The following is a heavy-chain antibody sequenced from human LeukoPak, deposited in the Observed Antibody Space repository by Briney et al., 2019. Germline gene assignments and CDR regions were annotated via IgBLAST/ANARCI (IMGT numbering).Heavy chain of an antibody. D-gene: IGHD6-13*01. CDR1: GFTFSSYA. V-gene: IGHV3-30-3*01. J-gene: IGHJ4*02. CDR2: ISYDGSNK. CDR3: ARSDSSSWYGRGDY. Sequence: GGSLRLSCAASGFTFSSYAMHWVRQAPGKGLEWVAVISYDGSNKYYADSVKGRFTISRDNSKNTLYLQMNSLRAEDTAVYYCARSDSSSWYGRGDYWGQGTLVTVSS.